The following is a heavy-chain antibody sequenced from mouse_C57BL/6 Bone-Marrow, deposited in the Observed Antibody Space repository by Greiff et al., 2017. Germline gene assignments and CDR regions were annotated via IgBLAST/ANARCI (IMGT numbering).Heavy chain of an antibody. CDR2: INPYNGGT. Sequence: VQLQQSGPVLVKPGASVKMSCKASGYTFTDYYMNWVKQSHGKGLEWIGVINPYNGGTSYNQKFKGKATLTVDKSSSTAYMELNSLTSEDSAVYYCARPYYYGSSSYFDYWGQGTTLTVSS. V-gene: IGHV1-19*01. J-gene: IGHJ2*01. CDR1: GYTFTDYY. D-gene: IGHD1-1*01. CDR3: ARPYYYGSSSYFDY.